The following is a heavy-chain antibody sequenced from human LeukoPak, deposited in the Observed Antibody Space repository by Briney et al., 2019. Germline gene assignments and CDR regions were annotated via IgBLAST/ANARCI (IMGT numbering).Heavy chain of an antibody. D-gene: IGHD3-16*01. J-gene: IGHJ6*03. CDR1: GFTFSDYY. CDR2: ISSSGSTI. Sequence: GGSLRLSCAASGFTFSDYYMSWIRQAAGKGLEWVSYISSSGSTIYYADSVKGRFTISRDNAKNSLYLQMNSLRAEDSAVYYCARDPDYVIHRQGTYFYYYMDVWGKGTTVTVSS. V-gene: IGHV3-11*04. CDR3: ARDPDYVIHRQGTYFYYYMDV.